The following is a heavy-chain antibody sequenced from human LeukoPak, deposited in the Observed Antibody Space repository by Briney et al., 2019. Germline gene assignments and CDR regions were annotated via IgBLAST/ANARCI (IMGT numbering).Heavy chain of an antibody. J-gene: IGHJ4*02. CDR3: ARTSARGAQFDY. D-gene: IGHD3-10*01. V-gene: IGHV4-4*07. CDR2: IYSSGST. Sequence: SETLSLTCSVSGGSISSYYWSWIRQPAGKGLEWIGRIYSSGSTYYNPSLKTRVTMSLDTSKNQFSLNLTTVTAADTAVYYCARTSARGAQFDYWGQGTLVTVSS. CDR1: GGSISSYY.